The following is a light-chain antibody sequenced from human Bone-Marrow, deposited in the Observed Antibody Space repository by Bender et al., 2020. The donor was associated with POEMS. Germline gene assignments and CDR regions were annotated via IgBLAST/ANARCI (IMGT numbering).Light chain of an antibody. CDR1: NIGSKN. CDR2: DDS. J-gene: IGLJ3*02. V-gene: IGLV3-21*02. Sequence: SYALTQPPSVSVAPGQTAKMTCGGNNIGSKNVHWYQQKPGQAPVLVVYDDSDRPSGIPERFSGSSSGTTVTLTISGVQAEDEADYYCQSVDSSGTWVFGGGTKLTVL. CDR3: QSVDSSGTWV.